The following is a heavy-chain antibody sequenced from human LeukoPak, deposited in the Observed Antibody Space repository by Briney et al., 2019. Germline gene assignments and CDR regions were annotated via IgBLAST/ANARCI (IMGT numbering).Heavy chain of an antibody. D-gene: IGHD6-19*01. CDR1: GDSISSGGYS. Sequence: PSETLSLTCTVSGDSISSGGYSWSWIRQHPGKGLEWIGYIYYSGSTYYNPSLKSRVTISVDTSKNQFSLKLSSVTAADTAVYYCSRGGYSSGHDYWGQGTLVTVSS. CDR2: IYYSGST. CDR3: SRGGYSSGHDY. V-gene: IGHV4-31*03. J-gene: IGHJ4*02.